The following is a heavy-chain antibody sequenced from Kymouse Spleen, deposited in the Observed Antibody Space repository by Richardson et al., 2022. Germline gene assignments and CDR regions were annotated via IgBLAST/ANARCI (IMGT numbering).Heavy chain of an antibody. V-gene: IGHV3-33*01. CDR1: GFTFSSYG. CDR3: ARDDTAMVTNYFDY. CDR2: IWYDGSNK. J-gene: IGHJ4*02. D-gene: IGHD5-18,IGHD5-18*01. Sequence: QVQLVESGGGVVQPGRSLRLSCAASGFTFSSYGMHWVRQAPGKGLEWVAVIWYDGSNKYYADSVKGRFTISRDNSKNTLYLQMNSLRAEDTAVYYCARDDTAMVTNYFDYWGQGTLVTVSS.